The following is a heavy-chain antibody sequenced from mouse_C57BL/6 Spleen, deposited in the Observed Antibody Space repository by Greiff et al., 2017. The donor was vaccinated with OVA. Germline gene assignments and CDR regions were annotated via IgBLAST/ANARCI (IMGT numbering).Heavy chain of an antibody. CDR2: IDPSDSYT. J-gene: IGHJ4*01. CDR3: ARFYDDLYYYAMDY. Sequence: QVQLQQPGAELVMPGASVKLSCKASGYTFTSYWMHWVKQRPGQGLEWIGEIDPSDSYTNYNQKFKGKSTLTVDKSSSTAYMQLSSLTSEDSAVYYCARFYDDLYYYAMDYWGQGTSVTVSS. V-gene: IGHV1-69*01. CDR1: GYTFTSYW. D-gene: IGHD2-3*01.